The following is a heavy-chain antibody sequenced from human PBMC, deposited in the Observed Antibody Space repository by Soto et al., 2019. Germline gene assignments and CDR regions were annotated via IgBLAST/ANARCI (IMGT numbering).Heavy chain of an antibody. CDR2: IYYSGST. Sequence: SETLSLTCTVSGGSISSGGYYWSWIRQHPGKGLEWIGYIYYSGSTYYSPSLKSRVTISVDTSKNQFSLKLSSVTAADTAVYYCARGPYCSSTSCYPPFLNWFDPWGQGTLVTVSS. J-gene: IGHJ5*02. CDR3: ARGPYCSSTSCYPPFLNWFDP. D-gene: IGHD2-2*01. V-gene: IGHV4-31*03. CDR1: GGSISSGGYY.